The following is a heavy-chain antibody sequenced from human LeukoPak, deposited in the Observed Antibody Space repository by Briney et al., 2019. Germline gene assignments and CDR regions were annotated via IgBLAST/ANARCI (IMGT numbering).Heavy chain of an antibody. CDR2: INNDGDST. CDR1: GFTFSSYW. D-gene: IGHD3-16*01. V-gene: IGHV3-74*01. J-gene: IGHJ4*02. Sequence: GGSLRLSCAASGFTFSSYWMQWVRQAPGKGLVWVSRINNDGDSTVYADSVKGRFTISRDNAKNTLYLQVNSLRVEDTAVYYCARGGNWGSIDYWGQGTLVTVSS. CDR3: ARGGNWGSIDY.